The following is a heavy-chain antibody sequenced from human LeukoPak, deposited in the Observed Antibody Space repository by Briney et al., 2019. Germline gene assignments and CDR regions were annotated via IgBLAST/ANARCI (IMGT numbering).Heavy chain of an antibody. CDR2: ISGSGGST. D-gene: IGHD3-10*01. CDR1: GFTFSSYA. V-gene: IGHV3-23*01. Sequence: GGSLRLSCVVSGFTFSSYAMSWVRQAPGKGLEWVSGISGSGGSTYYADSVKGRFTISRDNTKNTLYLQMNSLRAEDTAVYYCAKDPVRGVIMGNWFDPWGQGTLVTVSS. CDR3: AKDPVRGVIMGNWFDP. J-gene: IGHJ5*02.